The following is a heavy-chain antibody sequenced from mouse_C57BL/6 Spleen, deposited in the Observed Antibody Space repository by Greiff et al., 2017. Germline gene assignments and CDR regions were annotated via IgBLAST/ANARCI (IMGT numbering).Heavy chain of an antibody. J-gene: IGHJ4*01. CDR2: IWGGGST. D-gene: IGHD2-4*01. Sequence: LVAPSQSLSITCTVSGFSLTSYGVDWVRQPPGKGLEWLGVIWGGGSTNYNSALMSRLSISKDNSKSQVFLKMNSLQTDDTAMDYGAKQGDYDGDYYAMDYWGKGTSVTVSS. CDR1: GFSLTSYG. CDR3: AKQGDYDGDYYAMDY. V-gene: IGHV2-9*01.